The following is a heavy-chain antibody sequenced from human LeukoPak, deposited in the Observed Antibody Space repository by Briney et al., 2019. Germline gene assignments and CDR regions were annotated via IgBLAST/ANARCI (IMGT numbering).Heavy chain of an antibody. CDR2: ISHDGTTT. D-gene: IGHD6-25*01. CDR1: GFTFSNYG. J-gene: IGHJ1*01. V-gene: IGHV3-30*18. CDR3: AKEPNAYSSGWYFQD. Sequence: PGGSLRLSCAASGFTFSNYGMQWVRQAPGKGLEWVAVISHDGTTTFYADSVKARFTLSRDNSKNTLDLQMDSLRAEDTAVYFCAKEPNAYSSGWYFQDWGQGTLVTVSS.